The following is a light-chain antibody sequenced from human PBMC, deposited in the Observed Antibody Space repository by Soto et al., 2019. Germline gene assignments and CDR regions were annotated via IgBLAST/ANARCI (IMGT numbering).Light chain of an antibody. J-gene: IGLJ3*02. V-gene: IGLV2-14*03. CDR1: SRDFSVYNY. CDR3: ASHTFFNTWV. CDR2: DVT. Sequence: QSALTQPASVSGSPGQSITISCTGTSRDFSVYNYVSWFQHHPGKTPKLLIYDVTNRPSGVPTRCSGYKSGNTASLTISGRQTEDEADYYCASHTFFNTWVFGGGTKVTVL.